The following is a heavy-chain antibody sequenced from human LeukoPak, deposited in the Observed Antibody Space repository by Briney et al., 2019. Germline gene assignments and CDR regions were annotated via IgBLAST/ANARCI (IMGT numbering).Heavy chain of an antibody. V-gene: IGHV1-2*02. D-gene: IGHD1-26*01. CDR2: LNPNSGDT. J-gene: IGHJ6*02. CDR3: ARALPNYYYGMDV. Sequence: ASVKLSCKASGYTFSGYCMHWVRQAPGQGLEWMGWLNPNSGDTNYTQKFQGRVSMTRDTSINTAYMELSRLRSDDTSVYYCARALPNYYYGMDVWGQGTTGTVSS. CDR1: GYTFSGYC.